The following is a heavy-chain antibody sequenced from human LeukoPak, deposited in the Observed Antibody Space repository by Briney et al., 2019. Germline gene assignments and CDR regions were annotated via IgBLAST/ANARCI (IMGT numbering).Heavy chain of an antibody. J-gene: IGHJ3*02. CDR3: ARGGIVWFGDAFDI. V-gene: IGHV3-64*01. CDR2: ISSNGGST. D-gene: IGHD3-10*01. CDR1: GFTFNKYA. Sequence: GGSLRLSCAASGFTFNKYAMHWVRQAPGKGLEYVSAISSNGGSTYYANSVKGRFTISRDNSKNKLYLQMGSLRAEDMAVYYCARGGIVWFGDAFDIWGQGTMVTVSS.